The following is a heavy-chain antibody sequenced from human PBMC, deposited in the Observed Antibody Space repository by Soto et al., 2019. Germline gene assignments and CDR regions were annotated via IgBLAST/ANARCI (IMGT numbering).Heavy chain of an antibody. CDR2: INPSGGAT. CDR3: ATSHCSGGSCYVGAFDI. CDR1: GYTFINFF. D-gene: IGHD2-15*01. Sequence: ASVKVSCKASGYTFINFFIHWVRQAPGQGLEWVGIINPSGGATTYPQKFQGRVTMTRDTSTGTVYMDVSSLRFDDTAVYYCATSHCSGGSCYVGAFDIWGQ. V-gene: IGHV1-46*01. J-gene: IGHJ3*02.